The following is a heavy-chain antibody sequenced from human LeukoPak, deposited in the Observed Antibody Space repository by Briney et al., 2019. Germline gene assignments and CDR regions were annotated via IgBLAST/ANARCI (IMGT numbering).Heavy chain of an antibody. CDR3: ARDARRGVELKAFDI. CDR2: IDPNSGGT. D-gene: IGHD1-7*01. Sequence: ASVTVSCKASGYTFTGFYMHWVRQAPGQGLEWMGRIDPNSGGTNYAQKFQGRVTMTRNTSISTAYMELSSLRSEDTAVYYCARDARRGVELKAFDIWGQGTMVTVSS. J-gene: IGHJ3*02. CDR1: GYTFTGFY. V-gene: IGHV1-2*06.